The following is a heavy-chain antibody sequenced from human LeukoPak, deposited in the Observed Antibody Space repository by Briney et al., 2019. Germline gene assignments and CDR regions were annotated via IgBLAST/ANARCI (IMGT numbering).Heavy chain of an antibody. V-gene: IGHV3-30-3*01. CDR1: GFTFRNYY. D-gene: IGHD1-1*01. Sequence: GGSLRLSCAASGFTFRNYYMHWVRQAPGKGLEWVAVISLDGNNEYYADSVKGRSSLSRDNSMNTSYLQLNSLRTEDTAMYYCARDLSGHWTYDYWGQGTLVTVSS. J-gene: IGHJ4*01. CDR2: ISLDGNNE. CDR3: ARDLSGHWTYDY.